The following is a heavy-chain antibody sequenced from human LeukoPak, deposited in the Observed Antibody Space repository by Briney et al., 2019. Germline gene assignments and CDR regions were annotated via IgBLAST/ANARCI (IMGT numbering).Heavy chain of an antibody. Sequence: GGSLRLSCAASGFTFSSYAMHWVRQAPGKGLEWVAVISYDGSNKYYADSVKGRFTISRDNSKDTLYLQMNSLRAEDTALYYCVRESSYYFNYWGQGTLVTVSS. J-gene: IGHJ4*02. V-gene: IGHV3-30*04. CDR2: ISYDGSNK. CDR1: GFTFSSYA. CDR3: VRESSYYFNY.